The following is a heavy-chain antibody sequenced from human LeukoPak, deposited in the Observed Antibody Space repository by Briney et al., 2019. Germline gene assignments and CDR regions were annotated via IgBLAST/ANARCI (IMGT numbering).Heavy chain of an antibody. CDR1: GFTFSGYY. CDR3: ARYPQFDY. CDR2: INLSGGST. J-gene: IGHJ4*02. V-gene: IGHV1-46*01. Sequence: ASVKVSCKASGFTFSGYYMHWVRQAPGQGLEWMGIINLSGGSTTYAQEFQGRVTITADTSTSTVYMDLSGLRSEDTAVYYCARYPQFDYWGQGTVVTVSS.